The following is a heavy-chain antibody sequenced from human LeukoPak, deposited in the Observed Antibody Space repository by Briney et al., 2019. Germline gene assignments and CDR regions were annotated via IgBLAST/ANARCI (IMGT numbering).Heavy chain of an antibody. Sequence: NPSGTLSLTCAVSGGSISSSNWWSWIRQPPGKGLEWIGEIYHSGSTNYNPSLKSRVTISVDKSKTQFSLKLSSVTAADTAVYYCARADSSGYYVAGDAFDIWGQGTMVTVSS. CDR3: ARADSSGYYVAGDAFDI. CDR2: IYHSGST. J-gene: IGHJ3*02. CDR1: GGSISSSNW. V-gene: IGHV4-4*02. D-gene: IGHD3-22*01.